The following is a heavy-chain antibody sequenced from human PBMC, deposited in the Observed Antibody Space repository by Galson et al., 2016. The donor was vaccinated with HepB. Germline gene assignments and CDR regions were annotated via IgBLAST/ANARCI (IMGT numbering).Heavy chain of an antibody. CDR2: ISAYNGNT. J-gene: IGHJ6*02. Sequence: SVKVSCKASGYTFTNYGISWVRQAPGQGFECMGWISAYNGNTNYAQNLQDGVTMTTDTSTSPAYMELRSLRSDDTAVYYCTRTTAPGSIFGVRGHYYGMDVWGQGTTVTVSS. V-gene: IGHV1-18*01. CDR3: TRTTAPGSIFGVRGHYYGMDV. CDR1: GYTFTNYG. D-gene: IGHD3-3*01.